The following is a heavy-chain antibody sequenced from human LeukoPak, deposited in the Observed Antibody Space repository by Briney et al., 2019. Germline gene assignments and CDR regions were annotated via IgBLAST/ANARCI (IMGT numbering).Heavy chain of an antibody. V-gene: IGHV1-8*01. CDR3: ARGSHSGYDFDY. CDR2: MNPNSGNT. J-gene: IGHJ4*02. D-gene: IGHD5-12*01. Sequence: ASVKDPCKASGYTFTSYDINWVRQATGQGLEWMGWMNPNSGNTGYAQKFQGRVTITRNTSISTAYMELSSLRSEDTAVYYCARGSHSGYDFDYWGQGTLVTVSS. CDR1: GYTFTSYD.